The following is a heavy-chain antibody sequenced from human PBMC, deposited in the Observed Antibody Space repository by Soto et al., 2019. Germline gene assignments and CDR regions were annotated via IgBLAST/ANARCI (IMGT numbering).Heavy chain of an antibody. J-gene: IGHJ4*02. V-gene: IGHV1-69*13. CDR1: GGTFRSYA. Sequence: GASVKVSCKASGGTFRSYAISWVRQAPGQGLEWMGGIIPIFGTANYAQKFQGRVTITADESTSTAYMELSSLRSEDTAVYYCARDGNYYGSGSYYPKFDYWGQGTLVTVSS. D-gene: IGHD3-10*01. CDR2: IIPIFGTA. CDR3: ARDGNYYGSGSYYPKFDY.